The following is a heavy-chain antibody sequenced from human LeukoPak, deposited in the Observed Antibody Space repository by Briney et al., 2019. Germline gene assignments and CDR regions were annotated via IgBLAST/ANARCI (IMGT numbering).Heavy chain of an antibody. CDR2: IHSGGST. V-gene: IGHV3-53*01. D-gene: IGHD3-9*01. CDR3: AREKSYYDILTGYYPYYFDY. CDR1: GFTVSSNY. Sequence: PGGSLRLSCAASGFTVSSNYMSWVRQAPGKGLEWVSVIHSGGSTYYADSVKGRFTISRDNSKNTLYLQMNSLRAEDTAVYYCAREKSYYDILTGYYPYYFDYWGQGTLVTVSS. J-gene: IGHJ4*02.